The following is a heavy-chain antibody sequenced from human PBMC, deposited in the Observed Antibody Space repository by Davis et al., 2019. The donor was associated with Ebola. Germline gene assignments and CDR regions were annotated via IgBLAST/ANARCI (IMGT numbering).Heavy chain of an antibody. CDR2: ISDGSRDT. J-gene: IGHJ4*02. V-gene: IGHV3-23*01. D-gene: IGHD6-19*01. Sequence: PGGSLRLSCAASGFTFSSYTLNWVRQAPGKGLEWVSTISDGSRDTHYADSVKGRFTISRDDSKSTVFLQMNALRAEDTALYYCTTRLVNHFDHWGQGTLVTVSS. CDR1: GFTFSSYT. CDR3: TTRLVNHFDH.